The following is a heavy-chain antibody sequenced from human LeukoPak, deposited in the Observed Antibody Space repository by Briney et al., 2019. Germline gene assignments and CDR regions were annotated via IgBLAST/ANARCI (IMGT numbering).Heavy chain of an antibody. CDR1: GFTFSSYA. J-gene: IGHJ4*02. Sequence: GGSLRLSCAASGFTFSSYAMSWVRQAPGKGLEWVSAISGSGGSTYYADSVKGRFTISRDNSKNTLYLQMDSLRGEDTAVYYCMTGVSGAIHDGYWGQGTLVTVSS. CDR3: MTGVSGAIHDGY. CDR2: ISGSGGST. D-gene: IGHD1-26*01. V-gene: IGHV3-23*01.